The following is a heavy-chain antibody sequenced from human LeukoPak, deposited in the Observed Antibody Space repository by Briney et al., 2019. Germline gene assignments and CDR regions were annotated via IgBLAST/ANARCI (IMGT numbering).Heavy chain of an antibody. D-gene: IGHD5-18*01. Sequence: SETLSLTCTVSGDSISDSNYYWSWIRQPAGKGLEWIGRRSTSGSTSYNPSLKSRVTISVDTSKSQFSLNLNSVTAAETAVYYCARDQGIQLWSGDLPHYYYMDVWGKGTTVTVSS. CDR3: ARDQGIQLWSGDLPHYYYMDV. J-gene: IGHJ6*03. CDR2: RSTSGST. V-gene: IGHV4-61*02. CDR1: GDSISDSNYY.